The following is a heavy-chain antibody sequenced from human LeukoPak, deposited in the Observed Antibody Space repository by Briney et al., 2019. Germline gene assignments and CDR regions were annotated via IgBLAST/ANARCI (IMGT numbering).Heavy chain of an antibody. Sequence: GGSLKLSCAASGFTFSGSAMHWVRQASGKGLEWVGRIRSKANSYATAYAASVKGRFTISRDDSKNTAYLQMNSLKTEDTAVYYCTSTLTVVRGPADSYWGQGTLVTVSS. CDR1: GFTFSGSA. CDR3: TSTLTVVRGPADSY. CDR2: IRSKANSYAT. D-gene: IGHD4-23*01. V-gene: IGHV3-73*01. J-gene: IGHJ4*02.